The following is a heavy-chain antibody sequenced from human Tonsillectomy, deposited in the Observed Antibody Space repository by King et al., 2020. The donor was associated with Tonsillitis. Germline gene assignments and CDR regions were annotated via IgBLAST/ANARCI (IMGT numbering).Heavy chain of an antibody. D-gene: IGHD1-26*01. Sequence: QLVQSGAEVKKPGESLKISCKASENTFTSHWIGWVRQMPGKGLEWMASIYPGDSDTRYSPSFEGQVSISVDRSISPAYLQGRSLKASDTAMYYVARLGTGTFYPYFDYWGQGTLVTVSS. CDR2: IYPGDSDT. J-gene: IGHJ4*02. V-gene: IGHV5-51*01. CDR3: ARLGTGTFYPYFDY. CDR1: ENTFTSHW.